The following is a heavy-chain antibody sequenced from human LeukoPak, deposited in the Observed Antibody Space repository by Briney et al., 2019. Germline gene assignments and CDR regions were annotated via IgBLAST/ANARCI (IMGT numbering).Heavy chain of an antibody. J-gene: IGHJ3*02. D-gene: IGHD6-6*01. CDR2: IIPIFGTA. CDR3: ARDFPLGSSSLVAFDI. CDR1: GGTFSSYA. V-gene: IGHV1-69*01. Sequence: SVKVSCKASGGTFSSYAISWVRQAPGQGLEWMGGIIPIFGTANYAQKFRGRVTITADESTSTAYMELSSLRSEDTAVYYCARDFPLGSSSLVAFDIWGQGTMVTVSS.